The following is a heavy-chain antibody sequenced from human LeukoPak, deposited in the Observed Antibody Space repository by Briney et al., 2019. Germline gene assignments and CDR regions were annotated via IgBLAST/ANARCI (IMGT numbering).Heavy chain of an antibody. CDR3: ARVGDFWSQNWFDP. CDR2: ISGSGGST. V-gene: IGHV3-23*01. Sequence: GRSLRLSCAASRFTFRSYAMSWVRQAPGKGLEWVSAISGSGGSTYYADSVKGRFTISRDNAKNSLYLQMNSLRAEDTAVYYCARVGDFWSQNWFDPWGQGTLVTVSS. D-gene: IGHD3-3*01. J-gene: IGHJ5*02. CDR1: RFTFRSYA.